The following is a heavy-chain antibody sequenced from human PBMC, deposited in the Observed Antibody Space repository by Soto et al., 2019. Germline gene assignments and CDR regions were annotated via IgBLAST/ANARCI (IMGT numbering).Heavy chain of an antibody. J-gene: IGHJ3*02. CDR3: ATNLLVQSDAFDI. V-gene: IGHV4-31*03. Sequence: SETLSLACTVSGGSISSGGYSWSWIRQHPGKGLDWIGYIYYCGSTYYNPSLKSRVTISVGTSKNQFSLKLSSVTAADTAVYYCATNLLVQSDAFDIWGQGTMVTVS. CDR1: GGSISSGGYS. CDR2: IYYCGST.